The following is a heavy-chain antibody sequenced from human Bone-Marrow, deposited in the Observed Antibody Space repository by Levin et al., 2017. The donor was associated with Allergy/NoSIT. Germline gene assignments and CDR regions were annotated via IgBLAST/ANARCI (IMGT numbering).Heavy chain of an antibody. CDR3: AKTEGYSSGWFGDFFYYMDV. CDR2: TKDKAHRYTT. V-gene: IGHV3-72*01. J-gene: IGHJ6*03. Sequence: AGGSLRLSCAASGFTFSDHCMDWVRQAPGKGLEWVGRTKDKAHRYTTEYAASVKGRFTISRDDSDNSLYLQMDSLKTEDTAVYYCAKTEGYSSGWFGDFFYYMDVWGKGTTVTVSS. CDR1: GFTFSDHC. D-gene: IGHD6-19*01.